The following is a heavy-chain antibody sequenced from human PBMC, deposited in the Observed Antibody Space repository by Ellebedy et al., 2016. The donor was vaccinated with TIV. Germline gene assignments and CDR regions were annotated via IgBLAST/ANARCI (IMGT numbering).Heavy chain of an antibody. Sequence: SETLSLTXAVYGGSFSEYHWTWIRQFPGKGLEWIGEINHGGSANYSPSLKSRITISVDTSKNQFSLKVSSVTAADTAVYYCARGRDYDGNSGYSDYWGQGTLVTVSS. CDR3: ARGRDYDGNSGYSDY. D-gene: IGHD4-23*01. CDR1: GGSFSEYH. J-gene: IGHJ4*02. V-gene: IGHV4-34*01. CDR2: INHGGSA.